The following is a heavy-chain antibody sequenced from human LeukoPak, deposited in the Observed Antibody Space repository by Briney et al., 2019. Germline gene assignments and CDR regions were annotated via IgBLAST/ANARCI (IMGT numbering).Heavy chain of an antibody. CDR3: ARVRSMGEDYYYYGMDV. D-gene: IGHD1-26*01. CDR2: IYYSGNP. J-gene: IGHJ6*02. Sequence: SKTLSLTCPVSGGSITSSSYYWSWIRQPPGKRLERIAYIYYSGNPNYYPSLKSRITISVDTSKNQFTLKLSSVTAADTAVYYCARVRSMGEDYYYYGMDVWGQGTTVTDSS. V-gene: IGHV4-61*01. CDR1: GGSITSSSYY.